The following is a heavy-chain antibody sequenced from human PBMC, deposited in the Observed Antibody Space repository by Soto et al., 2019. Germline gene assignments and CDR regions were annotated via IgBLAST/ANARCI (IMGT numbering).Heavy chain of an antibody. D-gene: IGHD6-13*01. V-gene: IGHV1-69*12. J-gene: IGHJ5*02. CDR1: GGTFSSYA. CDR2: IIPIFGTA. Sequence: QVQLVQSGAEVKKPGSSVKVSCKASGGTFSSYAISWVRQAPGQGLEWMGGIIPIFGTANYAQKFQGRVRISADDSTSTAYMELSSLRSEETAGYYCARGVIAAAGTRWFDPWGQGTLVTVSS. CDR3: ARGVIAAAGTRWFDP.